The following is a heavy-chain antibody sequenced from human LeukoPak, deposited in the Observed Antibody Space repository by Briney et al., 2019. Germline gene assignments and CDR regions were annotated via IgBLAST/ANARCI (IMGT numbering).Heavy chain of an antibody. CDR1: GGSISTYY. Sequence: SETLSLTCTVSGGSISTYYWSWIRQPPGKGLEWIGYIFYSGSINYNPSLKSRVTLSVDTSKNQFSLKLSSVTAADTAVYYCARLQFGSGDYHEVDYWGQGTLVTVSS. V-gene: IGHV4-59*08. J-gene: IGHJ4*02. D-gene: IGHD3-22*01. CDR2: IFYSGSI. CDR3: ARLQFGSGDYHEVDY.